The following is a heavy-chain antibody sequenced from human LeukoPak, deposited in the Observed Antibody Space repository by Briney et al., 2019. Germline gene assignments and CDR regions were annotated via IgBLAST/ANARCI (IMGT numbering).Heavy chain of an antibody. D-gene: IGHD6-13*01. Sequence: GGYLRLSCAASGFTFDDYAMHWVRQAPGKGLEWVSGISWNSGSIGYADSVKGRFTISRENAKNSLYLQMNSLRAEDMALYYCAKGIGMTAAEDAFDIWGQGTMVTVSS. CDR3: AKGIGMTAAEDAFDI. CDR2: ISWNSGSI. V-gene: IGHV3-9*03. CDR1: GFTFDDYA. J-gene: IGHJ3*02.